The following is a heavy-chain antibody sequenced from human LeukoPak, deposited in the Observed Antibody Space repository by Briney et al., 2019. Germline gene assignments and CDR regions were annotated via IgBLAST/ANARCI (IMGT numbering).Heavy chain of an antibody. CDR1: GFTVSSNY. D-gene: IGHD2-15*01. CDR3: ARGGGSAPILYYFDY. J-gene: IGHJ4*02. V-gene: IGHV3-53*01. Sequence: GGSLRLSCAASGFTVSSNYMSWVRQAPGKGLGWVSVISSGGSTYYADSVKGRFTISRDNSKNTLYLQMNSLRAEDTAVYYCARGGGSAPILYYFDYWGQGTLVTVSS. CDR2: ISSGGST.